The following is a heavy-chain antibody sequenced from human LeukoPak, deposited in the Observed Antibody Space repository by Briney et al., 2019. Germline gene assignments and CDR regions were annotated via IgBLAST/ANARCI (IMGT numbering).Heavy chain of an antibody. V-gene: IGHV4-34*01. Sequence: SETLSLTCAVYGGSFGGYYWSWIRQPPGKGLEWIGEINDSGSSNYIPSLKSRVTISVDRSKNRFSLWLSSVTAADTAVYYCARHPYYGSGSYWFDPWGQGTLVTVSS. D-gene: IGHD3-10*01. CDR2: INDSGSS. CDR3: ARHPYYGSGSYWFDP. CDR1: GGSFGGYY. J-gene: IGHJ5*02.